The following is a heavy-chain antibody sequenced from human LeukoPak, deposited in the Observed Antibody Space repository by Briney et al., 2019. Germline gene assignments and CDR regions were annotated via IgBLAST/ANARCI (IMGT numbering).Heavy chain of an antibody. CDR3: AKEDGYSYGYDY. V-gene: IGHV3-30*18. J-gene: IGHJ4*02. Sequence: GGSLRLSCGASGFVFDDYDMHWVRQAPGKGLEWVAIISYDGNKKYYVDSVKGRFTISRDNSKNTLYLQMNSLRAEDTGVYYCAKEDGYSYGYDYCGQGTVVTVSS. CDR2: ISYDGNKK. CDR1: GFVFDDYD. D-gene: IGHD5-18*01.